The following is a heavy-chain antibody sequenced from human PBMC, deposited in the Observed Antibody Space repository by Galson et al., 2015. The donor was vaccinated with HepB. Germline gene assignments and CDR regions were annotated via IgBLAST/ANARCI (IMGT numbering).Heavy chain of an antibody. D-gene: IGHD2-15*01. CDR2: IRSKAYGGTT. CDR1: GFTFGDYA. J-gene: IGHJ3*02. Sequence: SLRLSCAASGFTFGDYAMSWVRQAPGKGLEWVGFIRSKAYGGTTEYAASVKGRFTISRDDSKSIAYLQMNSLKTEDTAVYYCTRVIVVVVAATIDDAFDIWGQGTMVTVSS. V-gene: IGHV3-49*04. CDR3: TRVIVVVVAATIDDAFDI.